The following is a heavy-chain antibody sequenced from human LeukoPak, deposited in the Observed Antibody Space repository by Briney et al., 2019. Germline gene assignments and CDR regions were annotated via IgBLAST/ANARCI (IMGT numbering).Heavy chain of an antibody. V-gene: IGHV1-8*01. CDR3: ARGYRYDFWSGYYLPNY. CDR2: MNPNSGNT. J-gene: IGHJ4*02. D-gene: IGHD3-3*01. Sequence: GASVKVSCKASGYTFTSYDINWVRQATGQGLEWMGWMNPNSGNTGYAQKFQGRVTMTRNTSISTAYMELSSLRSEDTAVYYCARGYRYDFWSGYYLPNYWGQGTLVTVSS. CDR1: GYTFTSYD.